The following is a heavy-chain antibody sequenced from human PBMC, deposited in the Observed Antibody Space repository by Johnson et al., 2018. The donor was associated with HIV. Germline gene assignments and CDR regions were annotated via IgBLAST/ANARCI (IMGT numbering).Heavy chain of an antibody. D-gene: IGHD3-22*01. J-gene: IGHJ3*02. CDR1: GFTFSSYD. Sequence: VQLVESGGGWVQPGGSLRLSCAASGFTFSSYDMHWVRQTTGKVLQWVSGIGTAGDTYYSGSVKGRFTLSRENAKNSLYLQMNSMRAEDTAVYYCARGSRYTYDYDDAHLLHAFDIWGQGTVVTVSS. CDR2: IGTAGDT. CDR3: ARGSRYTYDYDDAHLLHAFDI. V-gene: IGHV3-13*01.